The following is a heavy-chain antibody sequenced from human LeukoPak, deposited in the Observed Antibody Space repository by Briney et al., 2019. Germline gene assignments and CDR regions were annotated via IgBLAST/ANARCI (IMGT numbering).Heavy chain of an antibody. CDR1: GYSFSKYW. CDR3: ARMWGGYGSGSYMNH. CDR2: VYPGDSDA. J-gene: IGHJ5*02. Sequence: GESLKISCKGSGYSFSKYWINWVRQMPGKGLEWMGIVYPGDSDARYSPSFQGQVTISVDKSINIAYLQWSSLKASDTAIYYCARMWGGYGSGSYMNHWGQGTLVTVSS. D-gene: IGHD3-10*01. V-gene: IGHV5-51*01.